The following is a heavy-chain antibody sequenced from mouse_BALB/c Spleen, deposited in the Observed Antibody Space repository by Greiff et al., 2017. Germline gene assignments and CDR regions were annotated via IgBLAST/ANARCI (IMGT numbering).Heavy chain of an antibody. V-gene: IGHV1-18*01. J-gene: IGHJ3*01. CDR1: GYTFTDYN. Sequence: EVQLQQSGPELVKPGASVKIPCKASGYTFTDYNMDWVKQSHGKSLEWIGDINPNNGGTIYNQKFKGKATLTVDKSSSTAYMELRSLTSEDTAVYYCARPYYYGSGHGFAYWGQGTLVTVSA. CDR2: INPNNGGT. CDR3: ARPYYYGSGHGFAY. D-gene: IGHD1-1*01.